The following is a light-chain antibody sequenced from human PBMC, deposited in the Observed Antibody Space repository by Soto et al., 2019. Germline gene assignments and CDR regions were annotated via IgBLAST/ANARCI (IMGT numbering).Light chain of an antibody. J-gene: IGKJ1*01. V-gene: IGKV4-1*01. Sequence: LTSYPQSLAVSLGGRATINCKSSQSVLYSSNNKNYLAWYQQKPGQPPKLLIYWASTRESGVPDRFSGSGSGTEFTLTISSLQAEDSAVYYCLQYYSSPLTFGQGTKVDIK. CDR1: QSVLYSSNNKNY. CDR3: LQYYSSPLT. CDR2: WAS.